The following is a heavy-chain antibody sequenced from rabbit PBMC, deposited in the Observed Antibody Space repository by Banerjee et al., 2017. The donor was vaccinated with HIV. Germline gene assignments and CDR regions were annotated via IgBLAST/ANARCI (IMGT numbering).Heavy chain of an antibody. D-gene: IGHD7-1*01. J-gene: IGHJ4*01. CDR1: GFSFSSSYY. Sequence: QSLEESGGDLVKPGASLTLTCTASGFSFSSSYYMCWVRQAPGKGLEWIACIYTSSAGTWYASWAKGRFTISKTSSTTVTLQMTSLTAADTATYFCARDDPAYVGYGHISEAMKGFGLWGPGTLVTVS. CDR2: IYTSSAGT. CDR3: ARDDPAYVGYGHISEAMKGFGL. V-gene: IGHV1S40*01.